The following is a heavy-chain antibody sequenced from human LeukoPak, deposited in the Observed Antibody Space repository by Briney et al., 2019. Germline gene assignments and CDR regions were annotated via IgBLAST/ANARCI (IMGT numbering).Heavy chain of an antibody. J-gene: IGHJ4*02. CDR2: NSGSGGST. CDR1: GFTFSSYA. D-gene: IGHD4/OR15-4a*01. CDR3: AKDGINALTYYFDC. V-gene: IGHV3-23*01. Sequence: GGSLRLSCAASGFTFSSYAMSWVRQAPGKGLEWVSGNSGSGGSTNYAEFVKGRFTISRDNSKNTLYLQRNSLRAEHTAVYYCAKDGINALTYYFDCWGQGTLVTVSS.